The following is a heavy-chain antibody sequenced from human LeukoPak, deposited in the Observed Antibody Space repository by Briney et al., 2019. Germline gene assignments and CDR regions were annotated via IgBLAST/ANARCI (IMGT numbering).Heavy chain of an antibody. Sequence: SETLSLTCTVSGGSISSSSYYWGWIRQPPGKGLEWIGSIYYSGSTYYNPSLKSRVTISVDTSKNQFSLKLSSVTAADTAVYYSARLGGSYYADFDYWGQGTLVTVSS. CDR3: ARLGGSYYADFDY. CDR1: GGSISSSSYY. CDR2: IYYSGST. V-gene: IGHV4-39*01. D-gene: IGHD1-26*01. J-gene: IGHJ4*02.